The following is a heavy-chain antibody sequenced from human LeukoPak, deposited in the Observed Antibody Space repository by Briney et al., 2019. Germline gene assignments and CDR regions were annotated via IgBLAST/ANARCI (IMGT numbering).Heavy chain of an antibody. CDR3: AKQPTAHTVTTVFDY. CDR1: GFTFGDYA. D-gene: IGHD4-17*01. J-gene: IGHJ4*02. CDR2: ISWNSGSI. V-gene: IGHV3-9*01. Sequence: SGGSLRPSCAASGFTFGDYAMHWVRQAPGKGLEWVSGISWNSGSIGYADSVKGRFTISRDNAKNSLYLRMNSLRAEDTALYYCAKQPTAHTVTTVFDYWGQGTLVTVSS.